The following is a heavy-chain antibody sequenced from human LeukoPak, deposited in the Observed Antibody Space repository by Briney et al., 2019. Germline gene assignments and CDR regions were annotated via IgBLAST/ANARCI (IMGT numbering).Heavy chain of an antibody. CDR2: INHRGST. CDR1: GGPFSGYY. Sequence: SETLSLTCAVYGGPFSGYYWSWIRQPPGKGLEWIGEINHRGSTNYNTSLKSRVTISVDTSKNQFSLKLSSVTAADTAVYYCARDYQGGYGDKTVDYWGQGTLVTVSS. CDR3: ARDYQGGYGDKTVDY. V-gene: IGHV4-34*01. J-gene: IGHJ4*02. D-gene: IGHD5-18*01.